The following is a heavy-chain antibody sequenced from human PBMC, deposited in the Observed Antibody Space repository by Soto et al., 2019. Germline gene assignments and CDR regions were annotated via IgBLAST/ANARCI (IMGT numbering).Heavy chain of an antibody. D-gene: IGHD3-3*01. V-gene: IGHV3-23*01. J-gene: IGHJ6*02. CDR3: AKTMFWVGYTNKYNYYGKNV. CDR2: ISASGGTS. Sequence: GGSLRLSCASSGFSFSTYGMSWVRQAPGKGLEWVSTISASGGTSNYADPVKGRFTISRDNSKNMMFLQMYSLRAEDTAVYYCAKTMFWVGYTNKYNYYGKNVWGQGTTVTVSS. CDR1: GFSFSTYG.